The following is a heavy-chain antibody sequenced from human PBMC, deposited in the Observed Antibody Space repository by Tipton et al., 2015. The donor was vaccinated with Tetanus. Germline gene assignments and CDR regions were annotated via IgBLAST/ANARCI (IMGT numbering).Heavy chain of an antibody. CDR3: ARDQARGARGWNYFDF. CDR2: IYSSGST. D-gene: IGHD1-26*01. V-gene: IGHV4-31*03. CDR1: GGSISSSSYY. Sequence: GLVKPSETLSLTCTVSGGSISSSSYYWSWIRQRPGKGLEWIGDIYSSGSTYTDPSLRGRVTISVDTSKNQFSLRLNSVTAADTAVYYCARDQARGARGWNYFDFWGLGTLVTVSS. J-gene: IGHJ4*02.